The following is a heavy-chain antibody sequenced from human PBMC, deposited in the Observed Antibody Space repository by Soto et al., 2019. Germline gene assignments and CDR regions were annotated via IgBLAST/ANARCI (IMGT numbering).Heavy chain of an antibody. CDR1: GFTFSGYW. J-gene: IGHJ4*02. CDR3: ARELASYNDY. V-gene: IGHV3-74*01. CDR2: IDGDGSRT. D-gene: IGHD1-1*01. Sequence: EVQLVESGGGLVQPGGSLRLSCAASGFTFSGYWMHWVRQAPGKGLVWVSRIDGDGSRTNYADSVKGRFTISRDNAKNTLYLPMNRLRAEDTAVYYCARELASYNDYWGEGTLVTVSS.